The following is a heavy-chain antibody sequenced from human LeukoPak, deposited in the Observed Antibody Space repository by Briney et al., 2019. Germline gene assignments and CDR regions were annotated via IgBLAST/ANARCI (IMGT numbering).Heavy chain of an antibody. V-gene: IGHV4-34*01. CDR3: ARMVRGVKLDY. CDR1: GGSLSGYY. J-gene: IGHJ4*02. D-gene: IGHD3-10*01. Sequence: SETLSLTCAVYGGSLSGYYWSWIRQPPGKGLEWIGEINHSGSTNYNPSLKSRVTISVDTSKNQFSLKLSSVTAADTAVYYCARMVRGVKLDYWGQGTLVTVSS. CDR2: INHSGST.